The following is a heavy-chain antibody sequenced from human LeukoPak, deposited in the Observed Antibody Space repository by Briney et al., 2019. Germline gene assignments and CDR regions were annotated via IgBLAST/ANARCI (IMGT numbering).Heavy chain of an antibody. Sequence: GGSLRLSCAASGFTFGPYAMNWVRLAPGKGLRWVAYISWDSSTIHYSDSVRGRFTISRDNAKNSLYLQMNSLRVEDTAVYYCARDADGNADHWGQGTLVTVSS. CDR1: GFTFGPYA. J-gene: IGHJ4*02. V-gene: IGHV3-48*04. CDR3: ARDADGNADH. CDR2: ISWDSSTI.